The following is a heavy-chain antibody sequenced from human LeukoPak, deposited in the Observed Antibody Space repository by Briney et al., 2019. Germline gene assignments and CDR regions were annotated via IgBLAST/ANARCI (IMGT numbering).Heavy chain of an antibody. Sequence: GGSLRLSCAASGFTVSSNYMSWVRQAPGKGLEWVSVIYSGGNTYYADSVRGRFTISRDNSKNTLYLQMNSLRVEDTAIYYCANEIRPNDYWGRGTLVTVSS. D-gene: IGHD4-17*01. CDR1: GFTVSSNY. CDR3: ANEIRPNDY. CDR2: IYSGGNT. V-gene: IGHV3-53*01. J-gene: IGHJ4*02.